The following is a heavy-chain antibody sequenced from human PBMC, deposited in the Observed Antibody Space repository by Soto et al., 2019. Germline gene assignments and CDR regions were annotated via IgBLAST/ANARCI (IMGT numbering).Heavy chain of an antibody. D-gene: IGHD3-22*01. Sequence: WSLRLSCAASGFTFSPYWMHWVRQGPGKGLVWVSHINGDGSTTAYADSVKGRFTISRDNAKNTLYLEINSLRADDTAVYYCARDRGYPDSFNVWGQGTMVTVSS. CDR3: ARDRGYPDSFNV. V-gene: IGHV3-74*01. J-gene: IGHJ3*01. CDR2: INGDGSTT. CDR1: GFTFSPYW.